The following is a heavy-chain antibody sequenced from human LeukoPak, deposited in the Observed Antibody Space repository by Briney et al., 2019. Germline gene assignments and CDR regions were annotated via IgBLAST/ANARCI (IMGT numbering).Heavy chain of an antibody. CDR3: ARAIRL. CDR2: ITGTSDI. V-gene: IGHV3-69-1*02. Sequence: PGESLRLSCTASGFTFSDYSVNWVRQAPGKGLEWVSCITGTSDIYYAGSVKGRFTISRDNAKNSVYLQMNSLRAEDTGIYYCARAIRLWGQGTLVTVSS. D-gene: IGHD1-1*01. J-gene: IGHJ4*02. CDR1: GFTFSDYS.